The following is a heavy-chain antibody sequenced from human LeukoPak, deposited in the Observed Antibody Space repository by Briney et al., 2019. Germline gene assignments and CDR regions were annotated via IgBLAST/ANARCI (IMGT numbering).Heavy chain of an antibody. V-gene: IGHV3-23*01. CDR1: GFTFSSYA. CDR2: ISASGGST. CDR3: TADSGWSFAW. D-gene: IGHD6-19*01. J-gene: IGHJ4*02. Sequence: GGSLRLSCAASGFTFSSYAMSWVRQAPGKGLEWVSAISASGGSTHYADSVKGRFTISRDNSKNTLFLQMNSLRAEDTAVYYCTADSGWSFAWWGQGTLVTVSS.